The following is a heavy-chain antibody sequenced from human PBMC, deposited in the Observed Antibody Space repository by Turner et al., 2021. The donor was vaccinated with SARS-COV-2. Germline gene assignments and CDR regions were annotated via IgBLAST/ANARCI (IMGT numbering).Heavy chain of an antibody. CDR3: ARQATAMFTGPRPATAAGFDP. CDR2: INPNSGGT. V-gene: IGHV1-2*02. Sequence: QVQLVQSGAEVKKPGASVKVSCKASGYTFTGYYMPWVRQAPGQGLEWMGWINPNSGGTIYAQKFQGRVTMTRDTSVSTAYMELSRLRSDDTAVYYCARQATAMFTGPRPATAAGFDPWGQGTLVTVSS. D-gene: IGHD5-18*01. CDR1: GYTFTGYY. J-gene: IGHJ5*02.